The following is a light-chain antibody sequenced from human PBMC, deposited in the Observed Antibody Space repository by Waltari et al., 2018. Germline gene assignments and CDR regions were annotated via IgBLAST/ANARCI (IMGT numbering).Light chain of an antibody. CDR1: QSLSSDY. J-gene: IGKJ2*01. CDR2: GAS. Sequence: LTQSPGTLSLSPGERVTLSCRASQSLSSDYLAWYQQKPGQAPRLLIYGASTRGTGIPDRFSGSGSGTDFSLTISRLEPEDFAVYCCQQYGTSPPTFGQGTKLEIK. CDR3: QQYGTSPPT. V-gene: IGKV3-20*01.